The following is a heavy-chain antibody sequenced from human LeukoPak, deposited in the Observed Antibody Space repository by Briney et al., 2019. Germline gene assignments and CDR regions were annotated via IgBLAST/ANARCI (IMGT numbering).Heavy chain of an antibody. CDR2: ISSSSSTI. V-gene: IGHV3-48*01. Sequence: GGSLRLSCAASGFTFSSYSMNWVRQAPGKGLEWVSYISSSSSTIYYADSVKGRFTISRDNAKNSLYLQMNSLRAEDTAVYYCARGLSYAGFGEADYWGQGTLVTVSS. J-gene: IGHJ4*02. D-gene: IGHD3-10*01. CDR1: GFTFSSYS. CDR3: ARGLSYAGFGEADY.